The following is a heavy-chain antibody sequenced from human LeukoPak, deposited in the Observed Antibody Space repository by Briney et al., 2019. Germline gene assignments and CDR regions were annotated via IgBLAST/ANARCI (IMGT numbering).Heavy chain of an antibody. V-gene: IGHV4-59*01. CDR3: ARLTGTYLDY. CDR2: IYYSGNT. Sequence: SETLSLTCIVYGDSISSFYWSWIRQPPGKGLEWIGYIYYSGNTNYNPSFKSRVTISVGTSKNQFSLKLSSVTAADTAVYYCARLTGTYLDYWGQGTLVTVSS. J-gene: IGHJ4*02. D-gene: IGHD1/OR15-1a*01. CDR1: GDSISSFY.